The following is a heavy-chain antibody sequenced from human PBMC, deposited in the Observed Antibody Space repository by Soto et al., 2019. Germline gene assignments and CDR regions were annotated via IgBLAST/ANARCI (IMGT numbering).Heavy chain of an antibody. CDR1: GATFSSYA. J-gene: IGHJ6*02. Sequence: SVKVSCKASGATFSSYAISWVRQAPGQGLEWMGGIIPIFGTANYAQKFQGRVTITADESTSTAYMEPSSLRSEDTAVYYCAREHIQLWLSAFRYYYGMDVWDQGTTVTVSS. CDR2: IIPIFGTA. V-gene: IGHV1-69*13. D-gene: IGHD5-18*01. CDR3: AREHIQLWLSAFRYYYGMDV.